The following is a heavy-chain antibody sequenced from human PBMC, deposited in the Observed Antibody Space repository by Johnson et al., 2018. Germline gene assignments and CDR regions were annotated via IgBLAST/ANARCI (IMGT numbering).Heavy chain of an antibody. CDR2: LDGGSGST. J-gene: IGHJ3*02. Sequence: EVQLLESGGGLVQPGGSLRLSCVASGFSFSRSVMSWVRQAPGKGLEWVSTLDGGSGSTYCADSVKGRFSISRHISKNTLYFQRDSLRAEDPAVYYWARQIYDSWRALCAFDIWGQGAIVTVSS. CDR1: GFSFSRSV. D-gene: IGHD3-3*01. V-gene: IGHV3-23*01. CDR3: ARQIYDSWRALCAFDI.